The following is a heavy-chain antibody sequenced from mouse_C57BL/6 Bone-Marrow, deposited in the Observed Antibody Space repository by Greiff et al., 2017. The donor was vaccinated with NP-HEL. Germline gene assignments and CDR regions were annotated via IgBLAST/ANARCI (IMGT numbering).Heavy chain of an antibody. V-gene: IGHV5-6*01. D-gene: IGHD6-2*01. Sequence: EVMLVESGGDLVKPGGSLKLSCAASGFTFSSYGMSWVRQTPDKRLEWVATISSGGSYTYYLDSVKGRFTISRDNAKNTLYLQMSSLKSEDTAMYYCARQISDVWGTGTTVTVSS. CDR2: ISSGGSYT. J-gene: IGHJ1*03. CDR1: GFTFSSYG. CDR3: ARQISDV.